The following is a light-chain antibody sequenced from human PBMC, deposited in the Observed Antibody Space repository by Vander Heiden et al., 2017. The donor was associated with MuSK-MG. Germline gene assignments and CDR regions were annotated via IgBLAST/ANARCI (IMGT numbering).Light chain of an antibody. CDR1: SSDVGGYNY. CDR2: DVS. V-gene: IGLV2-14*04. J-gene: IGLJ1*01. Sequence: PGQSITISCTGTSSDVGGYNYVSWYQQHPGKAPKLMIYDVSNRPSGVSNRFSGSKSGNTASLTISGRQAEDEADYYCSSDTSSSTYVFGTGTKVTVL. CDR3: SSDTSSSTYV.